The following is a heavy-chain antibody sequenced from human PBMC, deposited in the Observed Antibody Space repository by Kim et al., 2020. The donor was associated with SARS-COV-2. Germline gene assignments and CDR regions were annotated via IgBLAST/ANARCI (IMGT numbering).Heavy chain of an antibody. CDR3: ARGRYSSSWYGGSGWFDP. D-gene: IGHD6-13*01. J-gene: IGHJ5*02. CDR2: INHSGST. Sequence: SETLSLTCAVYGGSFSGYYWSWIRQPPGKGLEWIGEINHSGSTNYNPSLTSRVTITVDTSKNQFSLKLSSVTAADTAVYYCARGRYSSSWYGGSGWFDPWGQGTLVTVSS. CDR1: GGSFSGYY. V-gene: IGHV4-34*01.